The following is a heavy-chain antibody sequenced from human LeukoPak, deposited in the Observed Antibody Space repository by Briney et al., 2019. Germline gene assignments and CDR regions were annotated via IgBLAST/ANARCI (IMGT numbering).Heavy chain of an antibody. CDR1: GFTFSSYT. V-gene: IGHV3-21*01. CDR3: ARVDWDLRTNDY. D-gene: IGHD1-26*01. J-gene: IGHJ4*02. Sequence: GGSLRLSCAASGFTFSSYTMIWVRQAPGKGLEWVSSISPGSNYIYYADSVQGRFTISRDNAKKSLYLQMNSLRAEDTAVYYCARVDWDLRTNDYWGQGTPVTVSS. CDR2: ISPGSNYI.